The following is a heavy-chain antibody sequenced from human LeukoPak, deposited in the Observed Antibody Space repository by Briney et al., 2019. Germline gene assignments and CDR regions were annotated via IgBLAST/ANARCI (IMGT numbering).Heavy chain of an antibody. J-gene: IGHJ6*03. D-gene: IGHD3-3*01. CDR3: TRDRNVLRFLDYYYYMDV. CDR2: INWNGGST. Sequence: GGSLRLSCAASGFTFDDYGMSWVRQAPGKGLEWVSGINWNGGSTGYADSVKGRFTISRDNAKNSLYLQMNSLRAEDTALYHCTRDRNVLRFLDYYYYMDVWGKGATVTVSS. V-gene: IGHV3-20*01. CDR1: GFTFDDYG.